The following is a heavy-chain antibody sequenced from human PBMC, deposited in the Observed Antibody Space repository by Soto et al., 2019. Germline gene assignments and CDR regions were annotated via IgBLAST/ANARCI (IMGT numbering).Heavy chain of an antibody. J-gene: IGHJ6*02. CDR2: ISAYNGNT. CDR1: GYTFTSYG. V-gene: IGHV1-18*04. D-gene: IGHD3-3*01. CDR3: ARDRGGLFLEWPPDYYGMDV. Sequence: QVQLVQSGAEVKKPGASVKVSCKASGYTFTSYGISWVRQAPGQGLEGMGWISAYNGNTNYAQKLQGRVTMTTDTSTNTAYMELRSLRSDDTAVYYCARDRGGLFLEWPPDYYGMDVWGQGTTVTVSS.